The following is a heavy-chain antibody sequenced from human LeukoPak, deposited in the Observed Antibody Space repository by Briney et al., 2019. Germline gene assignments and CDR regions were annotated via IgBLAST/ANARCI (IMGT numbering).Heavy chain of an antibody. CDR1: GFTFSNYW. J-gene: IGHJ3*02. CDR3: AREVGADAFDI. V-gene: IGHV3-7*01. D-gene: IGHD1-26*01. Sequence: GGSLRLSCAASGFTFSNYWMSWVRQAPGEGLEWVANIKQDGGEKNYVDSVKGRFTISRDNAKNSLYLQMSSLRAEDTAVYYCAREVGADAFDIWGQGTMVTVSS. CDR2: IKQDGGEK.